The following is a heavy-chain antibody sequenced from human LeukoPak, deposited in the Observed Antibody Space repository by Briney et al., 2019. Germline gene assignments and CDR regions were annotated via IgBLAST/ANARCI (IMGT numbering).Heavy chain of an antibody. CDR2: IYHSGST. CDR3: ARVEFSGLYYFDY. V-gene: IGHV4-39*07. J-gene: IGHJ4*02. D-gene: IGHD5-12*01. CDR1: GGSLNSSPYY. Sequence: PSDTLSLTCILSGGSLNSSPYYWGWIRQPPGKGLEWLGSIYHSGSTYYNPSLKSRVTISVDKSKNQFSLKLSSVTAADTAVYYCARVEFSGLYYFDYWGQGTLVTVSS.